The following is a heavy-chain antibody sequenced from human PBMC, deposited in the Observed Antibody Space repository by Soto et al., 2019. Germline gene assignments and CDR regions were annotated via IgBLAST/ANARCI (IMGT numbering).Heavy chain of an antibody. J-gene: IGHJ4*02. CDR2: ISAYNGTT. Sequence: VQLVQSGAEVKQPGASVKVSCKASGYTFTSYGISWVRQAPGQGLAWMGWISAYNGTTNDAQKLQGRVTMTTNTSTSTAYMELRSLRSDDTAVYYCARDSAFSVAVGGSGDYWGQGTLVTVSS. V-gene: IGHV1-18*01. CDR1: GYTFTSYG. D-gene: IGHD3-16*01. CDR3: ARDSAFSVAVGGSGDY.